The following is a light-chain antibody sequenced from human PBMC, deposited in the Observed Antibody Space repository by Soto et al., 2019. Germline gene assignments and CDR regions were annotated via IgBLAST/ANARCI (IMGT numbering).Light chain of an antibody. CDR3: QAWDSSAVV. CDR2: QDS. J-gene: IGLJ2*01. Sequence: SSELIQPPSVSVSPGQTASITCSGDKVGDKYACWYQQKPGQSPVLVMYQDSKRPSGIPERFSGSNSGNTATLTISGTQAMDEADYYCQAWDSSAVVFGGGTKLTVL. V-gene: IGLV3-1*01. CDR1: KVGDKY.